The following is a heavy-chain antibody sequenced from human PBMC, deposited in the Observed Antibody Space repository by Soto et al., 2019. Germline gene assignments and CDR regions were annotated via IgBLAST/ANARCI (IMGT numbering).Heavy chain of an antibody. V-gene: IGHV1-69*01. CDR3: ARVVGLKVGIAVRYNYYAMDV. J-gene: IGHJ6*02. Sequence: QVQLMQSGAEVKKPGSSVKVSCKASGGTFSSYAISWVRQAPGQGLEWMGGIIPIFGTANYAQKFQDTVTIPAAASTSTAYMELSTLSSEDTAVYYCARVVGLKVGIAVRYNYYAMDVWGQGTTVTVSS. D-gene: IGHD6-19*01. CDR2: IIPIFGTA. CDR1: GGTFSSYA.